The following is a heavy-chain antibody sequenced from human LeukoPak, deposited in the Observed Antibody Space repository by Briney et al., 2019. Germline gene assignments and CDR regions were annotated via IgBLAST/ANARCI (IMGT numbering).Heavy chain of an antibody. CDR1: GFTLSSYT. D-gene: IGHD2-2*01. V-gene: IGHV3-23*01. CDR2: ISRRGDTK. J-gene: IGHJ6*02. CDR3: AKGGDVAVVPAAGPYYAMDV. Sequence: QAGGSLRLSCVASGFTLSSYTLNWVRRAPGKGLEWVSVISRRGDTKYYADSVKGRFTISRDNSKNTVFLQMNSLSADDTATYYCAKGGDVAVVPAAGPYYAMDVWGQGTTVTVSS.